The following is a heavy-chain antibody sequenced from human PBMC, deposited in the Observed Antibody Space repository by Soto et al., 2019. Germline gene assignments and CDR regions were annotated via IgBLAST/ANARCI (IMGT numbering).Heavy chain of an antibody. CDR3: AREYSGSYYAWNYYGMDV. D-gene: IGHD1-26*01. J-gene: IGHJ6*02. CDR2: IYYSGST. V-gene: IGHV4-30-4*01. CDR1: GGSISSGDYY. Sequence: QVQLQESGPGLVKPSQTLSLTCTVSGGSISSGDYYWSWIRQPPGKGLEWIGYIYYSGSTYYNPSLKSRVTISVDTSKNQFSLKLSSVTAADTAVYYCAREYSGSYYAWNYYGMDVWGQGTTVTVSS.